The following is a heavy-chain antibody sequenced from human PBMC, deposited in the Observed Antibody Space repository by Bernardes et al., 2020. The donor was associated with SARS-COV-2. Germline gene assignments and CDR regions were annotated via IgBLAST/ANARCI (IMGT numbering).Heavy chain of an antibody. V-gene: IGHV5-10-1*01. J-gene: IGHJ4*02. CDR2: IDPSDSYS. D-gene: IGHD2-2*01. Sequence: GESLKISCKGSGYSFTTYWISWVRQMPGKGLEWMGMIDPSDSYSNYSPSFQGHVTISADRSISTAYLQWSSLKASDTAMYYCARHMAGGDIAVAPAQNFDYWGQGTLVTVSS. CDR1: GYSFTTYW. CDR3: ARHMAGGDIAVAPAQNFDY.